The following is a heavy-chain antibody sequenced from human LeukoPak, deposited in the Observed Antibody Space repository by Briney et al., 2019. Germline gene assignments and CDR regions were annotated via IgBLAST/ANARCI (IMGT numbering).Heavy chain of an antibody. Sequence: GGSLRLSCAASEFTFSSYAMSWVRQAPGKGLEWVSDISASSNKTYYADSVKGRFTISRDNSKNTLYLQMNSLRAEDTAVYYCAKGSSRFPAADYYYYGMDVWGQGTTVTVSS. V-gene: IGHV3-23*01. CDR1: EFTFSSYA. D-gene: IGHD2-2*01. J-gene: IGHJ6*02. CDR2: ISASSNKT. CDR3: AKGSSRFPAADYYYYGMDV.